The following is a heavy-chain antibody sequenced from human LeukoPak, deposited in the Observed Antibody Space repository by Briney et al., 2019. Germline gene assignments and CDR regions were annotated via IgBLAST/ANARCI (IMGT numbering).Heavy chain of an antibody. D-gene: IGHD6-6*01. Sequence: SETLSLTCTVSGGSISSSSFYWGWIRQPPGKGLEWIGSIYYSGDAYYNPSLKSRVTISVDTSKNQFSLRLTSVTAADTAVYYCARHPVSSKTLDYWGQGTLVTVSS. J-gene: IGHJ4*02. CDR1: GGSISSSSFY. CDR3: ARHPVSSKTLDY. CDR2: IYYSGDA. V-gene: IGHV4-39*01.